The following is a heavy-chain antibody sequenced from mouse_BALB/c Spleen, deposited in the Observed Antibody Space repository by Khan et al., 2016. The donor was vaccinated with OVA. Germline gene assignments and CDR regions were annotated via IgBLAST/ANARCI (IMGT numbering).Heavy chain of an antibody. CDR2: IGYSGST. J-gene: IGHJ2*01. D-gene: IGHD1-1*01. V-gene: IGHV3-2*02. CDR3: ASGRLLLRYPDYFDY. CDR1: GYSITSDYA. Sequence: VQLKESGPGLLKPSQSLSLTCTVTGYSITSDYAWNWIRQFPGNKLEWTAYIGYSGSTTYNPSLRSRISITRDTSKNQFFLQLTSVTTEDTATYYYASGRLLLRYPDYFDYWGQGTTLTVSS.